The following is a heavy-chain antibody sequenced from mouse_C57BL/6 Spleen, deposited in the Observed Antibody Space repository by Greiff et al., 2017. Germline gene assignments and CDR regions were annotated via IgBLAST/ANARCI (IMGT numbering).Heavy chain of an antibody. V-gene: IGHV1-53*01. D-gene: IGHD2-1*01. J-gene: IGHJ3*01. CDR1: GYTFTSYW. CDR2: INPSNGGT. CDR3: ARFYGNYQAWFAY. Sequence: VQLQQPGTELVKPGASVKLSCKASGYTFTSYWMHWVKQRPGQGLEWIGNINPSNGGTNYNEKFKSKATLTVDKSSSTAYWQLSSLTSEVSAVYYCARFYGNYQAWFAYWGQGTLVTVSA.